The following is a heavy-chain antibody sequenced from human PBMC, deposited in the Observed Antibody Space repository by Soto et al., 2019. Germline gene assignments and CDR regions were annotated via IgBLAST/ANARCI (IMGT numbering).Heavy chain of an antibody. Sequence: SETLSLTCTVSGGSISSYYWSWIRQPPGKGLEWIGYIYYSGSTNYNPSLKSRVTISVDTSKNQFSLKLSSVTAADTAVYYCARDHGPGQIDYWGQGTLVTVSS. D-gene: IGHD7-27*01. CDR3: ARDHGPGQIDY. CDR2: IYYSGST. CDR1: GGSISSYY. V-gene: IGHV4-59*01. J-gene: IGHJ4*02.